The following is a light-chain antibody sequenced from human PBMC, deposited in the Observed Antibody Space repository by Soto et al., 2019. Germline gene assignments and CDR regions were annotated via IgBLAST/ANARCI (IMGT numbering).Light chain of an antibody. V-gene: IGLV3-21*04. CDR3: QVWDSSSFLYVV. CDR1: NIGSKT. J-gene: IGLJ2*01. Sequence: SYELTQPPSVSVAPGKTATITCGGSNIGSKTVHWYQQKPGQAPVLVIYYDSDRPSGIPERFSGSNSGNTATLTISRVEAGDEADYYCQVWDSSSFLYVVFGGGTQLTVL. CDR2: YDS.